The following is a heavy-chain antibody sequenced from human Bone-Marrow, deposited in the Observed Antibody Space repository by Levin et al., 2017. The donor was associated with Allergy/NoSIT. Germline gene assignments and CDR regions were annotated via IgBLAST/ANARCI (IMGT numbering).Heavy chain of an antibody. CDR2: IYPGDSDT. J-gene: IGHJ3*02. CDR3: ARKTTVVTPGAFDI. Sequence: GGSLRLSCKGSGYSFTSYWIGWVRQMPGKGLEWMGIIYPGDSDTRYSPSFQGQVTISADKSISTAYLQWSSLKASDTAMYYCARKTTVVTPGAFDIWGQGTMVTVSS. CDR1: GYSFTSYW. D-gene: IGHD4-23*01. V-gene: IGHV5-51*01.